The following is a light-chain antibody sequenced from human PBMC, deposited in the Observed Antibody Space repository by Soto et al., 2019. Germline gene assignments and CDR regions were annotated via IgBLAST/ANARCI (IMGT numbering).Light chain of an antibody. CDR3: QQYSSSPPT. V-gene: IGKV3-20*01. Sequence: EIVLTQSPGTLSLSPGERATLSCRASQSVRSTYLAWYQKKPGQAPRFLIYTVSSRATGIPDRFSGSGSGTEFTLTISRLEPEDVAVYYCQQYSSSPPTFGQGTKVEIK. CDR1: QSVRSTY. CDR2: TVS. J-gene: IGKJ1*01.